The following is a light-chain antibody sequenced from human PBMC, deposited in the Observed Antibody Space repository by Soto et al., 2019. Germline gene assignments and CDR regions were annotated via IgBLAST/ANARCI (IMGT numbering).Light chain of an antibody. Sequence: EIVLTESRATLSLSPGERATLSCGASQSVSDNYFGWYQQEAGPAPTRLIDGACNRATAIPDRFSGSGSETDFTLTISRPEPDDVAVYHWYQNGSSGTFGQGTKVDIK. J-gene: IGKJ1*01. CDR1: QSVSDNY. CDR3: YQNGSSGT. CDR2: GAC. V-gene: IGKV3-20*01.